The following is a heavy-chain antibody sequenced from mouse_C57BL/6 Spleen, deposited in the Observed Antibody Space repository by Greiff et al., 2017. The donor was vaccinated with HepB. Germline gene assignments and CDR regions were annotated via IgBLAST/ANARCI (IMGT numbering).Heavy chain of an antibody. CDR1: GYTFTSYW. V-gene: IGHV1-53*01. CDR3: ARDYYGSSCFDY. D-gene: IGHD1-1*01. Sequence: QVQLQQPGTELVKPGASVQLSCQASGYTFTSYWMHWVKQRPGQGLEWIGNINPSNGGTNYNEKFKSKATLTVDKSSSTAYMQLSSLTSEDSAVYYCARDYYGSSCFDYWGQGTTLTVSS. CDR2: INPSNGGT. J-gene: IGHJ2*01.